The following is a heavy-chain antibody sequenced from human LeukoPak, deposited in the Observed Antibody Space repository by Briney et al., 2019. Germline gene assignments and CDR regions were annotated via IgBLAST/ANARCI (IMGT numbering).Heavy chain of an antibody. CDR2: ISSSGGST. J-gene: IGHJ4*02. D-gene: IGHD3-16*01. CDR1: GFIVRSYA. Sequence: GGSQRLSCAASGFIVRSYAMHWVRQAPGKGLEYVSAISSSGGSTYYANSVKGRFTISRDNSKNTLYLQMGSLRAEDMAVYYCARHRGISTRDFEYWGQGTLVTVSS. V-gene: IGHV3-64*01. CDR3: ARHRGISTRDFEY.